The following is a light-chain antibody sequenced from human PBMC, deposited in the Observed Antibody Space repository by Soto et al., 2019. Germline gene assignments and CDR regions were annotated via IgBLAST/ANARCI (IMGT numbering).Light chain of an antibody. J-gene: IGKJ1*01. CDR2: GAS. V-gene: IGKV3-15*01. Sequence: EIVMTQSPATLSVSPGERATLSCRASHSVSSNLAWYQQKPGQAPRLLIYGASTRATGIPARFSGSGSGTEVTLTISSLQSEDFAVYYCQQYNNWPQTFGQGTKVEIK. CDR3: QQYNNWPQT. CDR1: HSVSSN.